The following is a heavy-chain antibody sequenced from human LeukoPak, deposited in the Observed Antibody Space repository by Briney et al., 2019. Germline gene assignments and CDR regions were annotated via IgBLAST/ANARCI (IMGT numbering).Heavy chain of an antibody. CDR2: IYTSGST. D-gene: IGHD3-16*01. CDR1: GGSISSGSYY. CDR3: ARGPPSYDYVWGGVPNYYGMDV. Sequence: SETLSLTCTVSGGSISSGSYYWSWNRQPAGKGLEWIGRIYTSGSTNYNPSLKSRVTISVDKSKKQFSLKLSSVPAADTAVYYCARGPPSYDYVWGGVPNYYGMDVWGQGTTVTVSS. V-gene: IGHV4-61*02. J-gene: IGHJ6*02.